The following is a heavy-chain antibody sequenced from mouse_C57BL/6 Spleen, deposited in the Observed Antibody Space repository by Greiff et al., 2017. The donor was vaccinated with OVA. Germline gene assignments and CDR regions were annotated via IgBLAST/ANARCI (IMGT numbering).Heavy chain of an antibody. CDR2: INPNNGGT. CDR3: ARSGIYYYGSSYAMDY. Sequence: EVKLQQSGPELVKPGASVKISCKASGYTFTDYYMNWVKQSHGKSLEWIGDINPNNGGTSYNQKFKGKATLTVDKSSSTAYMELRSLTSEDSAVYYCARSGIYYYGSSYAMDYWGQGTSVTVSS. V-gene: IGHV1-26*01. D-gene: IGHD1-1*01. J-gene: IGHJ4*01. CDR1: GYTFTDYY.